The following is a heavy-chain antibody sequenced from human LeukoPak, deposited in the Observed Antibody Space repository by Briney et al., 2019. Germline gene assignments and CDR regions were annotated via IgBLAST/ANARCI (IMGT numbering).Heavy chain of an antibody. J-gene: IGHJ3*02. CDR2: ISGSGPST. V-gene: IGHV3-23*01. CDR1: GFTFRTYA. D-gene: IGHD2-2*01. Sequence: GGSLRLSCAATGFTFRTYAMNWVRQAPGKGLEWVTGISGSGPSTYYADSVKGRFTIHRDNSKNTLYLQMNSLRAEDTAVYYCAKDLDIVVVNHAFDIWGQGTMVTVSS. CDR3: AKDLDIVVVNHAFDI.